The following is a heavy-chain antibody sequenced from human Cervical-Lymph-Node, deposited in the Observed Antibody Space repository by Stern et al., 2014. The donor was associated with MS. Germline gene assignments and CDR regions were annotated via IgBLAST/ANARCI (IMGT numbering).Heavy chain of an antibody. CDR1: RYTLTELS. D-gene: IGHD3-22*01. J-gene: IGHJ4*02. Sequence: QLVQSGAEVKKPGASVKVSCKVSRYTLTELSVHWVRQAPGKGLEWMGGFDPEDIKTVYAQRFQGRITMTEDASTYTADMELSSLTSEYTAVYYCAAAPLAYYYDTTAYYSSYWGQGTLVTVSS. CDR2: FDPEDIKT. CDR3: AAAPLAYYYDTTAYYSSY. V-gene: IGHV1-24*01.